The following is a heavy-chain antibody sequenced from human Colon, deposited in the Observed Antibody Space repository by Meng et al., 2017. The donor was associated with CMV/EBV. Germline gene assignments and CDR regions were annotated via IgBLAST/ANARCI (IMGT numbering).Heavy chain of an antibody. CDR1: GFIFSSYT. Sequence: GESLKISCAASGFIFSSYTMNWVRQAPGKGLEWVSSITISSNHIYYADSVKGRFTISRDNAKNSLYLQMNSLRAEDTALYYCAKAPGYSSSPGYYYGMDVWGQGTTVTVSS. V-gene: IGHV3-21*04. J-gene: IGHJ6*02. D-gene: IGHD6-13*01. CDR3: AKAPGYSSSPGYYYGMDV. CDR2: ITISSNHI.